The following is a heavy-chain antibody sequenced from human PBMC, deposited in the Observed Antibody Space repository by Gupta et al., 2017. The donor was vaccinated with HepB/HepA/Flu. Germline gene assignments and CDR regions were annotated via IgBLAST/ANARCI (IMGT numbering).Heavy chain of an antibody. J-gene: IGHJ4*02. V-gene: IGHV3-30*18. CDR2: ISYDGSNK. CDR1: GFTVSSYG. CDR3: AKDGDGTSWSYFDY. Sequence: QVQLVESGGGVVQPGRSLRLSCAAYGFTVSSYGMQWVRQAPGKGLEGVAVISYDGSNKYYADSVKGRFTISRDNSKNTLYLQMNSLRAEDTAVYYCAKDGDGTSWSYFDYWGQGTLVTVSS. D-gene: IGHD2-2*01.